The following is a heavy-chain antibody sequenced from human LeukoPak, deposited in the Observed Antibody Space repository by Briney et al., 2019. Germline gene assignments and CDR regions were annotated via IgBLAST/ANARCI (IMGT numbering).Heavy chain of an antibody. J-gene: IGHJ4*02. CDR1: TLSFSNTW. D-gene: IGHD3-10*01. Sequence: GRSLRLSCAASTLSFSNTWMSWIRQAPGKGLEWVSAISGSGGSTYYADSVKGRFTISRDNSKNTLYLQMSSLRAEDTAVYYCVLFALTFFDYWGQGTLVTVSS. V-gene: IGHV3-23*01. CDR2: ISGSGGST. CDR3: VLFALTFFDY.